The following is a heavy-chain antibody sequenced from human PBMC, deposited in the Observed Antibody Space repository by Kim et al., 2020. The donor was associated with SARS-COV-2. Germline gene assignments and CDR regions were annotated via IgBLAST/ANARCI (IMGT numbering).Heavy chain of an antibody. J-gene: IGHJ5*02. CDR1: GGTFSSYA. D-gene: IGHD5-12*01. CDR3: ARDGYPMGYWFDP. V-gene: IGHV1-69*13. Sequence: SVKVSCKASGGTFSSYAISWVRQAPGHGLEWMGGIIPIFGTANYAQKFQGRVTITADESTSTAYMELSSLRSEDTAVYYCARDGYPMGYWFDPWGQGTLVTVSS. CDR2: IIPIFGTA.